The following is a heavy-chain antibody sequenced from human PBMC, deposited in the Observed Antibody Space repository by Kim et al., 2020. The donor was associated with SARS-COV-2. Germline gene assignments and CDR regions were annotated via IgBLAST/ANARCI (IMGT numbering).Heavy chain of an antibody. CDR2: ISYDGSNK. D-gene: IGHD2-2*02. Sequence: GGSLRLSCAASGFTFSSYGMHWVRQAPGKGLEWVAVISYDGSNKYYADSVKGRFTISRDNSKNTLYLQMNSLRAEDTAVYYCAKDRYALNTHYYFDYWGQGTLVTVSS. V-gene: IGHV3-30*18. J-gene: IGHJ4*02. CDR3: AKDRYALNTHYYFDY. CDR1: GFTFSSYG.